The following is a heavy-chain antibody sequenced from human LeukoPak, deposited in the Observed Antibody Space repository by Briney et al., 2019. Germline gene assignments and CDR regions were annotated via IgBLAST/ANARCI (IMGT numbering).Heavy chain of an antibody. CDR2: IIPIFGTA. CDR1: GGTFGSYA. Sequence: GASVKVSCKASGGTFGSYAISWVRQAPGQGLEWMGGIIPIFGTANYAQKFQGRVTITTDESTSTAYMELSSLRSEDTAVYYCARGSRGITRGAFDIWGQGTMVTVSS. CDR3: ARGSRGITRGAFDI. V-gene: IGHV1-69*05. D-gene: IGHD1-14*01. J-gene: IGHJ3*02.